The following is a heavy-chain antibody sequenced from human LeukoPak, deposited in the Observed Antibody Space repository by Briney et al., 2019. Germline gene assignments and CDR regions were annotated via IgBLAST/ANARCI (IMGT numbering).Heavy chain of an antibody. CDR3: ARVLGYCSTSSCPPYGMDV. V-gene: IGHV1-3*01. Sequence: ASVKVSCTASGYTFTTYVMHWVRQAPGQRLEWMGWINAGNGNTKYSQKFQGRVTITRDTSASTAYMELSSLRSEDTAVYYCARVLGYCSTSSCPPYGMDVWGQGTTVTVSS. J-gene: IGHJ6*02. CDR1: GYTFTTYV. CDR2: INAGNGNT. D-gene: IGHD2-2*03.